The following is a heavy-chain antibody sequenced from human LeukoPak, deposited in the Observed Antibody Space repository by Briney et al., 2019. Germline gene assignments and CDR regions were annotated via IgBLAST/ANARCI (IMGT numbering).Heavy chain of an antibody. D-gene: IGHD3-3*01. J-gene: IGHJ4*02. V-gene: IGHV4-59*13. Sequence: PSETLSLTCTVSGGSISSYYWSWIRQPPGKGLEWIGYIYYSGSTNYNPSLKSRVTISVDTSKNQSSLKLSSVTAADTAVYYCARASVFGVVTPFDYWGQGTLVTVSS. CDR2: IYYSGST. CDR3: ARASVFGVVTPFDY. CDR1: GGSISSYY.